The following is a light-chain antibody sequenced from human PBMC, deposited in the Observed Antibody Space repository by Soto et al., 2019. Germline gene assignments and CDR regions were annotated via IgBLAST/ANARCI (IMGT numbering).Light chain of an antibody. CDR2: EGT. J-gene: IGLJ2*01. V-gene: IGLV2-23*01. CDR3: SSYAGSSTVV. Sequence: QSALTQPASVSGSPGQSITISCTGTSSDVGSSNLVSWYQQHPGKAPKLMIYEGTQRPSGVSNRFSGSKSGNTASLTISGLQAEDEADYYCSSYAGSSTVVFGGGTKLTVL. CDR1: SSDVGSSNL.